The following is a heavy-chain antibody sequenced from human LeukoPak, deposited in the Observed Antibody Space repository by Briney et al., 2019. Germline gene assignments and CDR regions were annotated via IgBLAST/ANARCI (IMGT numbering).Heavy chain of an antibody. CDR2: ISSDGSNE. V-gene: IGHV3-30*04. Sequence: PGRFLRLSCAASGFTFTSLPMHWVRQAPGKGLGWVAIISSDGSNEYYADSVQGRFTISRDNSKNTLYLQMNSLRAEDTAVYYCASEMTNRYYFDYWGQETLVTVSS. CDR1: GFTFTSLP. J-gene: IGHJ4*02. CDR3: ASEMTNRYYFDY. D-gene: IGHD1-14*01.